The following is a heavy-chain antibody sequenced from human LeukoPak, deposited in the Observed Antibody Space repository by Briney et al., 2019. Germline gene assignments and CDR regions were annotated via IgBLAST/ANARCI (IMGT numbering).Heavy chain of an antibody. CDR3: AAAYCGGDCYSDNHYYFMDL. J-gene: IGHJ6*03. CDR1: GGSISNGNYY. V-gene: IGHV4-31*03. CDR2: IYYSGST. Sequence: SQTLSLTCTVSGGSISNGNYYWTWIRQHPGKGLEWIGYIYYSGSTYYNPSLKSRLTVSVDTSKNQFSLKLTSVTAADTAVYYCAAAYCGGDCYSDNHYYFMDLWGKGTTVTVSS. D-gene: IGHD2-21*02.